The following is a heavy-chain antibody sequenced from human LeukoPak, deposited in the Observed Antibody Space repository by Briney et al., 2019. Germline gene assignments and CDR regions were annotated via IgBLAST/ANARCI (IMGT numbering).Heavy chain of an antibody. J-gene: IGHJ6*03. CDR3: ARALWTLYTERYYYYMDV. V-gene: IGHV1-18*01. CDR2: ISAYNGNT. D-gene: IGHD1-1*01. CDR1: GYTFTSYG. Sequence: GASVKVSCKASGYTFTSYGISWVRRAPGQGLEWMGWISAYNGNTNYAQKLQGRVTMTTDTSTSTAYMELRSLRSDDTAVYYCARALWTLYTERYYYYMDVWGKGTTVTVSS.